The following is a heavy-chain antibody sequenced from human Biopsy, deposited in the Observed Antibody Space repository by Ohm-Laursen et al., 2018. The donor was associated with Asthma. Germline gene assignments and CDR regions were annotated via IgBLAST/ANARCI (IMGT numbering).Heavy chain of an antibody. CDR1: GGTFNTYV. CDR3: ARKAGSCISRTCYSLDF. Sequence: GASVKVSCKSLGGTFNTYVIGWVRQAPGQGLEWMGGINFVFGTTTYPQKFRDRVTITADDSTSTVYMELSSLRSEDTAVYYCARKAGSCISRTCYSLDFWGQGTLVTVSS. V-gene: IGHV1-69*13. D-gene: IGHD2-2*01. CDR2: INFVFGTT. J-gene: IGHJ4*02.